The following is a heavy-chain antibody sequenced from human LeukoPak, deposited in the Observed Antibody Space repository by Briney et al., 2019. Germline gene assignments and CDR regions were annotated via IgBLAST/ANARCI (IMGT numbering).Heavy chain of an antibody. D-gene: IGHD3-16*01. J-gene: IGHJ3*02. V-gene: IGHV1-58*01. CDR1: GFTFTNSA. CDR2: IVVGSSNT. CDR3: AARPGGYASFDI. Sequence: SVKVSCKTSGFTFTNSAVQWVRQARGQRGEWIGWIVVGSSNTDYTQKFQERVTITRDMSTGTAYMELSSLRSEDTAVYYCAARPGGYASFDIWGQGTMVTVSS.